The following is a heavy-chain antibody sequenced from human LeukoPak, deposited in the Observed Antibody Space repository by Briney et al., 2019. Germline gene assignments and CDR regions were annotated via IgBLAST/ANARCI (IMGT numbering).Heavy chain of an antibody. D-gene: IGHD4-17*01. CDR3: ASTVSCYMDV. V-gene: IGHV3-64*01. CDR2: IRSNGDST. Sequence: GGSLRLSCVASGFAFSRYTMHWVRQAPGKGLEYLSAIRSNGDSTYNANSVKGRFTISRDNSKNTLYLHMGSLGPEDTAVYYCASTVSCYMDVWGKGTTVTVSS. J-gene: IGHJ6*03. CDR1: GFAFSRYT.